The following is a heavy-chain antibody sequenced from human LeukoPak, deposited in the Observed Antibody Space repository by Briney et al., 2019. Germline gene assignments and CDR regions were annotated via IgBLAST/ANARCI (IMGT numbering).Heavy chain of an antibody. Sequence: SETLSLTCTVSGGSISSGGYYWSWMRQHPGKGLEWIGYIYYSGSTNYNPSLKSRATISVDTSTNQFSLKLSSVTAADTAVCYCARATMYSSSSHYYYYYMDVWGKGTTVTVSS. V-gene: IGHV4-61*08. CDR2: IYYSGST. J-gene: IGHJ6*03. D-gene: IGHD6-6*01. CDR1: GGSISSGGYY. CDR3: ARATMYSSSSHYYYYYMDV.